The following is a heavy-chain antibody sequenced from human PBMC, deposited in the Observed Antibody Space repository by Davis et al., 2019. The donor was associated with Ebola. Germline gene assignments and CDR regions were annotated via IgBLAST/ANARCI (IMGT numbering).Heavy chain of an antibody. CDR3: ARGPAGSGSYWGLDY. V-gene: IGHV3-21*01. CDR1: GFPFTTYT. D-gene: IGHD1-26*01. J-gene: IGHJ4*02. CDR2: ISSYSDYI. Sequence: GESLKISCAASGFPFTTYTMNWVRQAPGKGLEWVSSISSYSDYIHYADSVKGRFTISRDNAKNSLYLHMNSLRAEDTAVYYCARGPAGSGSYWGLDYWGQGTLVTVSS.